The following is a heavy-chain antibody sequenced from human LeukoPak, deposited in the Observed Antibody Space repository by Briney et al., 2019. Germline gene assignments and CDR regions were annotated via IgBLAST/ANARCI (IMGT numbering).Heavy chain of an antibody. D-gene: IGHD6-19*01. V-gene: IGHV1-2*02. CDR1: GYTFTGYY. CDR2: INPNSGGT. CDR3: AREPGIAVAGFDY. J-gene: IGHJ4*02. Sequence: ASVKVSCKASGYTFTGYYMHWVRQAPGQGLEWMGWINPNSGGTNYAQKFQGRVTMTRDTSISTAYMELSRLRSDDTAVYYCAREPGIAVAGFDYWGQGTLVTVSS.